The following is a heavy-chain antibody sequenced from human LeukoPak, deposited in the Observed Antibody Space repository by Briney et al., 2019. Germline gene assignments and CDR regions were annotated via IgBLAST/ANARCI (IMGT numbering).Heavy chain of an antibody. V-gene: IGHV4-39*01. CDR2: IYYSGPT. D-gene: IGHD3-10*01. Sequence: NPSETLSLTCTVSGGSISSSSYYWGWIRQPPGKGLEWIGSIYYSGPTYYNPSLKSRVTISVDTSKNQFSLKLSSVTAADTAVYYCARLGFGEYYFDYWGQGTLVTVSS. CDR3: ARLGFGEYYFDY. J-gene: IGHJ4*02. CDR1: GGSISSSSYY.